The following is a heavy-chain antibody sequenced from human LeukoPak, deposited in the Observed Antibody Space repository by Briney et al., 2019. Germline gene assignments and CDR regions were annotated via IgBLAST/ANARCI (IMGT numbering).Heavy chain of an antibody. J-gene: IGHJ5*02. CDR3: AREGASQDFSGFDP. CDR2: INHSGST. Sequence: SETLSLTCAVYGGSFSGYYWSWIRQPPGKGLEWIGEINHSGSTNYNPSLKSRVTISVDTSKNQFSLRLTSVTAADTAVYYCAREGASQDFSGFDPWGQGTQVIVSS. CDR1: GGSFSGYY. D-gene: IGHD5-12*01. V-gene: IGHV4-34*01.